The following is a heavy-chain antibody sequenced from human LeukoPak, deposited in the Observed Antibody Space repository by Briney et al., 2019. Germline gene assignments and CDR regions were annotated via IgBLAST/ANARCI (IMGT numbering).Heavy chain of an antibody. Sequence: GGSLRLSCAASGFTFRSYSMNWVRQAPGKGLEWVSYISSSSRTIYYADSVKGRFTISRDNAKNSLYLQVNSLRDEDTAVYYCARDWPRDGYHEIFEYWGQGTLITVSS. CDR2: ISSSSRTI. V-gene: IGHV3-48*02. D-gene: IGHD5-24*01. CDR1: GFTFRSYS. CDR3: ARDWPRDGYHEIFEY. J-gene: IGHJ4*02.